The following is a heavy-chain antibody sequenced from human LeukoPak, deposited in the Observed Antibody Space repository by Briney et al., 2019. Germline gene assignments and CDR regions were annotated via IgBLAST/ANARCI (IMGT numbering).Heavy chain of an antibody. CDR2: IYYSGST. J-gene: IGHJ4*02. CDR1: GGSLSSYY. D-gene: IGHD4-11*01. CDR3: ARQSIRGLQFDY. Sequence: SETLSLTCTVSGGSLSSYYWSWIRQPPGKGLEWIGYIYYSGSTNYNPSLKSRVTISVDTSKNQFSLKLSSVTAADTAVYYCARQSIRGLQFDYWGQGTLVTVSS. V-gene: IGHV4-59*01.